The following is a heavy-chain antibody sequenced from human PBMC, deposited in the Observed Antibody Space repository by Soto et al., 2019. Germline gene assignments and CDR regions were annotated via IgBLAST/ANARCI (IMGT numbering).Heavy chain of an antibody. V-gene: IGHV1-18*04. CDR1: DFSFTSHG. D-gene: IGHD2-2*01. CDR2: ISLYNGNT. Sequence: QIQLVQSGPEVKKPGASMKVSCKAYDFSFTSHGISWVRQAPGQGLEWMGWISLYNGNTNYAQQFRGRATMTTDTSKRTAYLELRSLRSDDPAMYFCAIYHLQLFRFDYWGQGTLVTVSS. CDR3: AIYHLQLFRFDY. J-gene: IGHJ4*02.